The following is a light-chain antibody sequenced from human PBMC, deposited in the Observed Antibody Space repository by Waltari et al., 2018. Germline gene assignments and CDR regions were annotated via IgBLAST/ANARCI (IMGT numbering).Light chain of an antibody. Sequence: IVMTQSPLSLPVTPGEPAPISCRSSQSLLHSNGYNYLDWYLQKPGQSPQLLIYLGSNRASGVPDRFSGSGSGTDFTLKISRVEAEDVGVYYCMQALQTRTFGGGTKVEIK. CDR2: LGS. CDR1: QSLLHSNGYNY. CDR3: MQALQTRT. J-gene: IGKJ4*01. V-gene: IGKV2-28*01.